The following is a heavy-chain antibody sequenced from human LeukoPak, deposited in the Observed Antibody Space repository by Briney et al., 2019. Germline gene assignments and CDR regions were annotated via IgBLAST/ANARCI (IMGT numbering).Heavy chain of an antibody. CDR2: INPNSGGT. J-gene: IGHJ4*02. Sequence: GASVKLSCKASGYTFTGYYMHWVRQAPGQGLEWMGWINPNSGGTNYAQKFQGRVTMTRDTSISTAYMELSRLRSDDTTVYYCARHNYYDSSGYEYWGQGTLVTVSS. CDR3: ARHNYYDSSGYEY. CDR1: GYTFTGYY. V-gene: IGHV1-2*02. D-gene: IGHD3-22*01.